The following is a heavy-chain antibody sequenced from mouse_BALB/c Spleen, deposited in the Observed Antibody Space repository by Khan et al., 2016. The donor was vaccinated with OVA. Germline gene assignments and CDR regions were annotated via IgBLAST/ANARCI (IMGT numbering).Heavy chain of an antibody. J-gene: IGHJ4*01. CDR2: IWAGGSN. CDR1: GFSLTDYA. Sequence: QVQLKQSGPGLVAPSQSLSITCTVSGFSLTDYAVSWIRHPPGKGLEWLGVIWAGGSNYYNSALKSRLSISKDNSKSQVFLKMNSLQTDDTAMYYCAKDPPYYAMDYWGQGTSVTVSS. V-gene: IGHV2-6-5*01. CDR3: AKDPPYYAMDY.